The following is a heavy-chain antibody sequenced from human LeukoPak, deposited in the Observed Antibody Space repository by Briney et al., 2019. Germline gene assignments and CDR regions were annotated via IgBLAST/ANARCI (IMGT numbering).Heavy chain of an antibody. J-gene: IGHJ6*02. CDR1: GGTFSSYA. CDR2: IIPILGIA. Sequence: ASVKVSCKASGGTFSSYAISWVRQAPGQGLEWMGRIIPILGIANYAQKFQGRVTITADKSTSTAYMELSSLRSEDTAVYYCARDGGVSYYGSGSDYYGMDVWGQGTTVTVSS. D-gene: IGHD3-10*01. CDR3: ARDGGVSYYGSGSDYYGMDV. V-gene: IGHV1-69*04.